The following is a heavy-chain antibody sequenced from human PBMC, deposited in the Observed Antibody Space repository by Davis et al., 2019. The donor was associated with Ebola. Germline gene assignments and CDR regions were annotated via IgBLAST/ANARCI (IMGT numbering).Heavy chain of an antibody. CDR3: ARARGCSGGSCHNFDY. V-gene: IGHV3-7*03. J-gene: IGHJ4*02. D-gene: IGHD2-15*01. CDR2: INQDGIQK. CDR1: GFTFRAYW. Sequence: PGESLKISCAASGFTFRAYWMSWVRQAPGKGLEWVANINQDGIQKCSVDSVKGRFTISRDNAKNSLYLQMSSLRGEDTAVYYCARARGCSGGSCHNFDYWGQGILVTVSS.